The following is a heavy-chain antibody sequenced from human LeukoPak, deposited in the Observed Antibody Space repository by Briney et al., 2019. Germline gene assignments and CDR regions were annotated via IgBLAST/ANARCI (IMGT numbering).Heavy chain of an antibody. CDR2: IRPDESDK. Sequence: GGSLRLSCVASGFTFSFHWMSWVRQAPGKGLEWVASIRPDESDKYYADSVKGRFTISRDNSKNTLYLQMNSLRAEDTAVYYCARTASSGYYYGVDYWGQGTLVTVSS. V-gene: IGHV3-7*01. D-gene: IGHD3-22*01. CDR1: GFTFSFHW. J-gene: IGHJ4*02. CDR3: ARTASSGYYYGVDY.